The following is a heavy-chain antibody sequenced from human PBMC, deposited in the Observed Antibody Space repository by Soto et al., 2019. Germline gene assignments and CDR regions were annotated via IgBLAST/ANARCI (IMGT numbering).Heavy chain of an antibody. D-gene: IGHD2-15*01. CDR1: GYTFTSYG. J-gene: IGHJ5*02. CDR3: ARDYQDIVVVVAATHPSGWFDP. V-gene: IGHV1-18*01. CDR2: ISAYNGNT. Sequence: QVQLVQSGAEVKKPGASVKVSCKASGYTFTSYGISWVRQTPGQGLEWMGWISAYNGNTNYAQKLQGRVTMTTDTSTSTAYMAVRRLRSDDTAVYYCARDYQDIVVVVAATHPSGWFDPWGQGSLVTVSS.